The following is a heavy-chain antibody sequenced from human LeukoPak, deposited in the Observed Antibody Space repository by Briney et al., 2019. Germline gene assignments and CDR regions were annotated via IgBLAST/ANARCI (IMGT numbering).Heavy chain of an antibody. V-gene: IGHV1-18*01. Sequence: ASVKVSCKASGYTFTSYGISWVRQAPGQGLEWMGWISAYNGNTNYAQKLQGRVTMTTDTSTSTAYMELRSLRSDDTAVYYCARQLLWFGELQPSWFDPWGQGTLVTVSS. CDR3: ARQLLWFGELQPSWFDP. D-gene: IGHD3-10*01. CDR2: ISAYNGNT. J-gene: IGHJ5*02. CDR1: GYTFTSYG.